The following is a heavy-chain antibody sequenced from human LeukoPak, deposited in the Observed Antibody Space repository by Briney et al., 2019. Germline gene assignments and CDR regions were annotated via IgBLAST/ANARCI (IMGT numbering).Heavy chain of an antibody. CDR2: ISAYNGNT. J-gene: IGHJ4*02. V-gene: IGHV1-18*01. CDR1: GYTFTSYG. Sequence: ASVKVFCKASGYTFTSYGIRWVRQAPGQGLEWMGWISAYNGNTNYAQKLQGRVTMTTDTSTSTAYMELRSLRSDDTAVYYCATDRLITFGGVIAFDYWGQGTLVTVSS. D-gene: IGHD3-16*02. CDR3: ATDRLITFGGVIAFDY.